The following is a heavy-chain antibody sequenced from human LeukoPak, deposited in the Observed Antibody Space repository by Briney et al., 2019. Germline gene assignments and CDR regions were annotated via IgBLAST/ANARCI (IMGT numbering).Heavy chain of an antibody. CDR3: ARGLYGSDSF. CDR1: GASVSSSNW. D-gene: IGHD6-19*01. J-gene: IGHJ4*02. Sequence: SETLSLTCAVSGASVSSSNWWRWVRPPPKKGLEWIGEIHHSGSTNYNPSFKSRVTMSVDTSKNQISLRLTSVTAANTAVYYCARGLYGSDSFWGQGNLVTVSS. V-gene: IGHV4-4*02. CDR2: IHHSGST.